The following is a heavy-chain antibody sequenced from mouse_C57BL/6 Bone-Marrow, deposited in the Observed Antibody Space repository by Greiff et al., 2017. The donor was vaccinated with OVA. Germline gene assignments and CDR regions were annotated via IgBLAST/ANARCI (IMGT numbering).Heavy chain of an antibody. V-gene: IGHV1-15*01. Sequence: QVQLQQSGAELVRPGASVTLSCKASGYTFTDYEMHWVKQTPVHGLEWIGAIDPETGGTAYNQKFKGKAILTADKSSSTAYMELRSLTSEDSAVYYCTRSGGNHWYLDVWGTGTTVTVSS. CDR1: GYTFTDYE. CDR3: TRSGGNHWYLDV. J-gene: IGHJ1*03. D-gene: IGHD2-1*01. CDR2: IDPETGGT.